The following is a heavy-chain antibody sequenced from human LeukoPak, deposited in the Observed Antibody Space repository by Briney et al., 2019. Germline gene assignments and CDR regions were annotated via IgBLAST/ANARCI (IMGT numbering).Heavy chain of an antibody. V-gene: IGHV4-30-4*08. J-gene: IGHJ6*03. CDR1: GGFISKGDYY. Sequence: SENPSPTRPLSGGFISKGDYYWGWIRPPPGKGLGWVGYIYYSGGAYYNPSLKSRVTISVDTSKNQFSLKLSSVTAADTAVYYCAREEIAAAGTWSMDVWGKGTTVTVSS. CDR3: AREEIAAAGTWSMDV. D-gene: IGHD6-13*01. CDR2: IYYSGGA.